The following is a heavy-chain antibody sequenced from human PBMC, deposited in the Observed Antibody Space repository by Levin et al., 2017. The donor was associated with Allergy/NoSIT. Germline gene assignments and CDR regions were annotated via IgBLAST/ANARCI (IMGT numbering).Heavy chain of an antibody. D-gene: IGHD2-15*01. V-gene: IGHV1-69*04. Sequence: KISCKASGGTFSSYAISWVRQAPGQGLEWMGRIIPILGIANYAQKFQGRVTITADKSTSTAYMELSSLRSEDTAVYYCARDAGEIAADIWGQGTMVTVSS. CDR2: IIPILGIA. J-gene: IGHJ3*02. CDR1: GGTFSSYA. CDR3: ARDAGEIAADI.